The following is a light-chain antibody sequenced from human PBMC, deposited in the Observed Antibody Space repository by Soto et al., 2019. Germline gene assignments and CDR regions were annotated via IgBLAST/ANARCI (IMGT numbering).Light chain of an antibody. Sequence: DIQMTQSPPTLSASVGDRVTLTCRASQSMSTWLAWYQQKPGKAPKLLISDASSLQSGVPSRFSGSGSGTEFSISISGLQPDEFATYYCQQYKSYPTFGQGTALEIK. J-gene: IGKJ2*01. CDR1: QSMSTW. V-gene: IGKV1-5*01. CDR3: QQYKSYPT. CDR2: DAS.